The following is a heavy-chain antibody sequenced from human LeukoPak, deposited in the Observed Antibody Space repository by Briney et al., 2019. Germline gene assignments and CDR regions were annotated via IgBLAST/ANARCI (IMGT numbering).Heavy chain of an antibody. J-gene: IGHJ5*02. D-gene: IGHD2-15*01. CDR1: AFAFSSYW. V-gene: IGHV3-7*01. CDR3: GRFGYVSAVDT. Sequence: GGSLRLSCGAYAFAFSSYWMTWLRQAPGKGLEFVANIEPAGSATYYADSVKGRFTISRDNTKNLLYLQMNSLTAEDSAVYHCGRFGYVSAVDTWGQGSLVTVSS. CDR2: IEPAGSAT.